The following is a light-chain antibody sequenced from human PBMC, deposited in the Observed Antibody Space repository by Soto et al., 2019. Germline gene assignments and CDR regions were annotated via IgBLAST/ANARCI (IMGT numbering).Light chain of an antibody. V-gene: IGLV2-14*01. CDR3: SSYTSSSTPNWV. J-gene: IGLJ3*02. Sequence: QSALTQPASVSGSPGQSITISCTGTSSDVGGYNYVSWYQQHPGKAPKLMIYDVSNRPSGVSNRFSGSKSGNTASLTISGLQAEDEADYYCSSYTSSSTPNWVFGGGTKADRP. CDR2: DVS. CDR1: SSDVGGYNY.